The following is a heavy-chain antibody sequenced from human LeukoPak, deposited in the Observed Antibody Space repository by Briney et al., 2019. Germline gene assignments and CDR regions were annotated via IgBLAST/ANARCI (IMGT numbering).Heavy chain of an antibody. J-gene: IGHJ4*02. CDR3: ARRAWYGYYLVY. V-gene: IGHV4-59*08. CDR1: GGSISSDY. Sequence: SETLSLTCTVSGGSISSDYWSWIRQPPGKGLEWIGYIDYSGSTNYNPSLQSRVTISVDTSKNQFSLQLSSVTAADTAVYYCARRAWYGYYLVYWGRGTLVTVSS. D-gene: IGHD6-13*01. CDR2: IDYSGST.